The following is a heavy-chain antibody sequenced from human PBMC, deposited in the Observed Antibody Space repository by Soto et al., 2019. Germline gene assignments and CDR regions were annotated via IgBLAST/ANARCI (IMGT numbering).Heavy chain of an antibody. V-gene: IGHV3-23*01. D-gene: IGHD3-22*01. Sequence: GGSLRLSCAASGIIFGQYAMSWVRLAPGKGLEWVSVVGPSGASTFYADSVRGRFTISRDNSENTLYLQMNSLRAADTALYSCARSYYYDSTGYYRTFDYWGPGTLVTVSS. CDR1: GIIFGQYA. CDR3: ARSYYYDSTGYYRTFDY. J-gene: IGHJ4*02. CDR2: VGPSGAST.